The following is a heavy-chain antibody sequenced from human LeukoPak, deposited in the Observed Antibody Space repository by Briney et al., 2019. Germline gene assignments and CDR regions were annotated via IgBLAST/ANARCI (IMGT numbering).Heavy chain of an antibody. V-gene: IGHV3-23*01. CDR3: ASVIESYWLRPDYYYGMDV. Sequence: QPGGSLRLSCAASGFTFSSYAMSWVRQAPGKGLEWVSAVRGSGDSTYYADSVKGRFTISRDNAKNSLYLQMNSLRAEDTAVYYCASVIESYWLRPDYYYGMDVWGQGTTVTVSS. D-gene: IGHD2-8*02. CDR1: GFTFSSYA. CDR2: VRGSGDST. J-gene: IGHJ6*02.